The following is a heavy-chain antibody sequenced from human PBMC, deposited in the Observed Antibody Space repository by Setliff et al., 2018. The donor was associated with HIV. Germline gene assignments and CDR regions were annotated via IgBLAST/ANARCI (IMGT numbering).Heavy chain of an antibody. CDR1: GYTFTSYA. CDR2: INAANGNT. V-gene: IGHV1-3*01. D-gene: IGHD1-26*01. J-gene: IGHJ4*02. Sequence: SVKVSCKASGYTFTSYAIHWVRQAPGQRLEWMGWINAANGNTKYSQKFQGRVTITRDTSASTAYMELSSLRSEDTAVYYCARNLGGYRFDYWGQGTLVTVSS. CDR3: ARNLGGYRFDY.